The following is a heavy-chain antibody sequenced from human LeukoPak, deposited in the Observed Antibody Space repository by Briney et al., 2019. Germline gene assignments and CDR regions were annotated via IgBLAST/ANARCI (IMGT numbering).Heavy chain of an antibody. CDR1: GFTFTAYW. J-gene: IGHJ5*02. CDR3: ARDNSRLAGATTFWWFDP. Sequence: GASVKVSCKASGFTFTAYWMHWVRHAPGQGLEWMGVINPSGSSTIYAQNLKGRVTMTRDASTTTVYMELSGLRSEDTAVYYCARDNSRLAGATTFWWFDPWGQGTLVTVSS. D-gene: IGHD1-26*01. CDR2: INPSGSST. V-gene: IGHV1-46*01.